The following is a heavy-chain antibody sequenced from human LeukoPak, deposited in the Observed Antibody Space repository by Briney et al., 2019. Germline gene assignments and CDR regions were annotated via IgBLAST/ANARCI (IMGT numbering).Heavy chain of an antibody. CDR3: AKGDSTYYYDSSGYM. D-gene: IGHD3-22*01. J-gene: IGHJ4*02. Sequence: GGSLRLSCAVSGFTFNNYAMSWVRQAPGKGLEWVSVISGSGGSTDYADSVKGRFTISGDNSKSTLYLQMNSLRAEDTAVYYCAKGDSTYYYDSSGYMWGQGTLVTVSS. V-gene: IGHV3-23*01. CDR2: ISGSGGST. CDR1: GFTFNNYA.